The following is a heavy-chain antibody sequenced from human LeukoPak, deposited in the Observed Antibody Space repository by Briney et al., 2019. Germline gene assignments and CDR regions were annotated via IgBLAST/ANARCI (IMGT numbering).Heavy chain of an antibody. CDR3: ARGRYCSGGSCYPVARFDY. D-gene: IGHD2-15*01. Sequence: QPGGSLRLSCAASGFTFSSYAMHWVRQAPGKGLEWVAVISYDGSNKYYADSVKGRFTISRDNSKNTLYLQMNSLRAEDTAVYYCARGRYCSGGSCYPVARFDYWGQGTLVTVSS. J-gene: IGHJ4*02. CDR2: ISYDGSNK. CDR1: GFTFSSYA. V-gene: IGHV3-30*01.